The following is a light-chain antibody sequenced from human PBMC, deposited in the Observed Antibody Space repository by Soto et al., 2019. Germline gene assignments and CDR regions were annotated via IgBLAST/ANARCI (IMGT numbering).Light chain of an antibody. CDR2: DAS. J-gene: IGKJ1*01. CDR1: QNIRTW. V-gene: IGKV1-5*01. CDR3: QQYNTNPWT. Sequence: DIQMTQSPSTLSASVGDRVTITCRASQNIRTWLAWYQQKPGKATKLLIYDASSLKSGVPSRFSGGGSGTEFTFTISSLQPDDFTTYYCQQYNTNPWTFGQGTKVDIK.